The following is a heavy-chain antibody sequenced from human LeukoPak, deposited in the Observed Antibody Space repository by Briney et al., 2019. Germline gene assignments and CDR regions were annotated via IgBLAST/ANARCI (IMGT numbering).Heavy chain of an antibody. CDR2: IYTSGST. CDR3: ASQVGPITYYDAFDI. J-gene: IGHJ3*02. V-gene: IGHV4-4*07. CDR1: GGSIGSYY. Sequence: KSSETLSLTXTVSGGSIGSYYWSWIRQAAGKGLEWIGRIYTSGSTNYNPSLKSRVTMSVDTSKNQFSLKLSSVTAADTAVYYCASQVGPITYYDAFDIWGQGTMVTVSS. D-gene: IGHD3-10*01.